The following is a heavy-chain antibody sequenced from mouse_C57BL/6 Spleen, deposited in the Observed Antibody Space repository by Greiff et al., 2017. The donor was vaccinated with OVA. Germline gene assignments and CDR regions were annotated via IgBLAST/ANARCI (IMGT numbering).Heavy chain of an antibody. Sequence: QVQLQQSGAELVKPGASVKLSCKASGYTFTSYWMQWVKPRPGQGLEWIGEIDPSDCYTNYNQKFKGKATLTVDTSSSTAYMQLSSLTSEDSAVYYCAATGTGYFDVWGTGTTVTVSS. CDR2: IDPSDCYT. CDR1: GYTFTSYW. D-gene: IGHD4-1*01. V-gene: IGHV1-50*01. CDR3: AATGTGYFDV. J-gene: IGHJ1*03.